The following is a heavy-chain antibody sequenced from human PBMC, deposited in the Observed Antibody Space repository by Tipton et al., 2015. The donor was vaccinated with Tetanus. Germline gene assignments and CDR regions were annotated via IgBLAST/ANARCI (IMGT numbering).Heavy chain of an antibody. CDR3: ARGRGRGPHEYFEH. V-gene: IGHV1-18*01. CDR2: ISPFNADV. D-gene: IGHD6-6*01. Sequence: QLVQSGAEVKKPGASVKVSCKASGYTFTHYGVNWVRQAPGQGLEWMGWISPFNADVNYAEKFQGRLTMTTDRSTATVYMDLSSLGSGDTAVYYCARGRGRGPHEYFEHGGQGTLVTVSS. J-gene: IGHJ5*02. CDR1: GYTFTHYG.